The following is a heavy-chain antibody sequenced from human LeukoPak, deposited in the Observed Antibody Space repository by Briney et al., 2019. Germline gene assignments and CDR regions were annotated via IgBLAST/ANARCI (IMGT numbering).Heavy chain of an antibody. CDR2: IYSGGST. J-gene: IGHJ5*02. D-gene: IGHD3-10*01. Sequence: GGSLRLSCAASGFTVSSNYMSWVRQAPGKGLEWVSVIYSGGSTYYADSVKGRFTISRDNSKNTLYLQMNSLRAEDTAVYYCARDPYYTSGGRWFDPWGQGTLVTVSS. CDR3: ARDPYYTSGGRWFDP. V-gene: IGHV3-66*01. CDR1: GFTVSSNY.